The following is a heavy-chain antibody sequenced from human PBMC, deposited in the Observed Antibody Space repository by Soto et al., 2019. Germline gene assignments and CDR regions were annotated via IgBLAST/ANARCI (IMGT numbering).Heavy chain of an antibody. D-gene: IGHD2-2*01. J-gene: IGHJ5*02. CDR3: AATDIVLVPAAENGFDP. V-gene: IGHV4-34*01. CDR2: FNHSGST. Sequence: SETLSLTCAVYGGSFSGYYWSWIRQPPGKGLVWFGEFNHSGSTNYNPSFKSRFTFSVDTSKNQFSLKLSSLTAADTVFFYCAATDIVLVPAAENGFDPWGQGTLVTVSS. CDR1: GGSFSGYY.